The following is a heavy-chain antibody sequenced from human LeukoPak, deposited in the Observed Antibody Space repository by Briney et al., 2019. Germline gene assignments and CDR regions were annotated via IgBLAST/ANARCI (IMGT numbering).Heavy chain of an antibody. Sequence: GGSLRLSCAASGFTFSNYAMHWVRQAPGKGLEYGSAITINGGRTYYANSVKGRFSISRDNSKNTLYLQMCSLRAEDMAVYYCARGLGGSNGLDYWGQGTLVTVSS. V-gene: IGHV3-64*01. D-gene: IGHD1-26*01. CDR2: ITINGGRT. CDR3: ARGLGGSNGLDY. CDR1: GFTFSNYA. J-gene: IGHJ4*02.